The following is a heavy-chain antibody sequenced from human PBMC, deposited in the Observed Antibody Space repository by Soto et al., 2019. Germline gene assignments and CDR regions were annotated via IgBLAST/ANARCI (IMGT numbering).Heavy chain of an antibody. J-gene: IGHJ4*02. Sequence: EVQLVESGGGLVQPGGSLRLSCAASGFTFSSYSMNWVRQAPGKGLEWVSYISSSSSTIYYADSVKGRFTISRDNAKNSLYLQMNSPRDEDTAVYYCAGLRGRYYDSWGQGTLVTVSS. CDR1: GFTFSSYS. CDR3: AGLRGRYYDS. D-gene: IGHD3-22*01. CDR2: ISSSSSTI. V-gene: IGHV3-48*02.